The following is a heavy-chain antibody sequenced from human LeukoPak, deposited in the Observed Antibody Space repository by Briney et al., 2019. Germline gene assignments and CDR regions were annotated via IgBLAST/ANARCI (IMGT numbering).Heavy chain of an antibody. Sequence: SVKVSCKASGGTFSSYAISWVRQAPGQGLEWMGGIIPIFATANYAQKFQGRVTITADESTSTAYMELSSLRSEDTAVYYCARGPITTRSHFDYWGQGTLSPSPQ. CDR3: ARGPITTRSHFDY. CDR2: IIPIFATA. D-gene: IGHD3-22*01. V-gene: IGHV1-69*13. J-gene: IGHJ4*02. CDR1: GGTFSSYA.